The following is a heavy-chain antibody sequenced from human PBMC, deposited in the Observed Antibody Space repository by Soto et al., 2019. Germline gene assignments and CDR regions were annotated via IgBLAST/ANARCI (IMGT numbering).Heavy chain of an antibody. CDR3: AKGGYTSPFDY. CDR1: GFTFSSYA. J-gene: IGHJ4*02. Sequence: LRLSCAASGFTFSSYAMTWVRQAPGKGLEWVSTIRASGGSTYYADSVKGRFTISRDNSMNTLFLHMNSLRAEDTAIYYRAKGGYTSPFDYWGLGTLVTVSS. V-gene: IGHV3-23*01. CDR2: IRASGGST. D-gene: IGHD5-12*01.